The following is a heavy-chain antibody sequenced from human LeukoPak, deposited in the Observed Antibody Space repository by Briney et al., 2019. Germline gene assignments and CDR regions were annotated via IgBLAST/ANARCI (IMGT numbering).Heavy chain of an antibody. CDR1: GGFFTGYV. V-gene: IGHV4-34*01. CDR2: NTDSGTT. Sequence: PSETLSLTCRAYGGFFTGYVWSWIRQPPGKGLEWIGENTDSGTTNSTPSLKSRVTISVGTSKNFFSLKLTSVSAADTAVYYCALRGRSWLPWDDFEIWGQGTMVTVSS. CDR3: ALRGRSWLPWDDFEI. J-gene: IGHJ3*02. D-gene: IGHD6-19*01.